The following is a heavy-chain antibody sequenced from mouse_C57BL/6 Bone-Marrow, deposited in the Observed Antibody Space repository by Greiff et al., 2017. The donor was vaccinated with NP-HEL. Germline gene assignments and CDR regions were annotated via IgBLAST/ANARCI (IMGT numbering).Heavy chain of an antibody. CDR1: GYTFTSYW. Sequence: QVQLQQPGAELVMPGASVKLSCKASGYTFTSYWMHWVKQRPGQGLEWIGEIDPSDSYTNYNQKFKGKSTLTVDESSSTAYMQLSSLTSEDSAVYYCARWGDFDYWGQGTTLTVSS. J-gene: IGHJ2*01. CDR3: ARWGDFDY. V-gene: IGHV1-69*01. CDR2: IDPSDSYT.